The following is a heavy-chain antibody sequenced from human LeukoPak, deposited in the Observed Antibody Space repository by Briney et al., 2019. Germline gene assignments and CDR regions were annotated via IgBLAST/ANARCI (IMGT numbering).Heavy chain of an antibody. CDR2: INPNSGGT. V-gene: IGHV1-2*02. CDR3: ARHRIYDSGDYYPPSFDY. D-gene: IGHD3-22*01. J-gene: IGHJ4*02. CDR1: GYTFTGYN. Sequence: ASVKVSCKASGYTFTGYNIHWVRQAPCQGLEWMGWINPNSGGTNSVQMVQGRVTMPRDMSISTAYMELSRLRSDDTAFYDCARHRIYDSGDYYPPSFDYWGQGTLVTISS.